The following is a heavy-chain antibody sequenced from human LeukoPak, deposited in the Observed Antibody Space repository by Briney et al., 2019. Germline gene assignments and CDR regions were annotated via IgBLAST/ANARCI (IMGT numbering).Heavy chain of an antibody. CDR2: ISGSGGST. D-gene: IGHD6-13*01. CDR3: ANPPAAAVSYYFDY. Sequence: PGGSLRLSCAASGFTFSSYAMSWVRQAPGKGLEWVSAISGSGGSTYYADSVKGRFTISRDNSKNTLYLQMNSLRAEDTAVYYCANPPAAAVSYYFDYWGRGTLVTVSS. J-gene: IGHJ4*02. CDR1: GFTFSSYA. V-gene: IGHV3-23*01.